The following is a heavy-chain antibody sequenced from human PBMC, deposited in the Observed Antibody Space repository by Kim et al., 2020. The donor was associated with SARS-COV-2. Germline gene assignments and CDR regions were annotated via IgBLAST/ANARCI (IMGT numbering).Heavy chain of an antibody. J-gene: IGHJ6*02. D-gene: IGHD3-3*02. V-gene: IGHV3-74*01. CDR1: GFTFSNYW. CDR3: AKLDFYGMDV. Sequence: GGSLRLSCAASGFTFSNYWMHWVRQAPGKGLVWVSRIKSDGGSPDYADSVKGRFTISRDNAKNTLYLQMNSVRAEDTAVYYCAKLDFYGMDVWGHGTTV. CDR2: IKSDGGSP.